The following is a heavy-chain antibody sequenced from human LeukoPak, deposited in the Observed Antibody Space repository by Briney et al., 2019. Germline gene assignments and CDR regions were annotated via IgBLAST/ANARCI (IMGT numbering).Heavy chain of an antibody. CDR3: AKGDTAMVYYYYGMDV. Sequence: GGSPRLSCAASGFTFSSYAMSWVRQAPGKGLEWVSAISGSGGSTYYADSVKGRFTISRDNSKNTLYLQMNSLRAEDTAVYYCAKGDTAMVYYYYGMDVWGQGTTVTVSS. CDR2: ISGSGGST. CDR1: GFTFSSYA. J-gene: IGHJ6*02. D-gene: IGHD5-18*01. V-gene: IGHV3-23*01.